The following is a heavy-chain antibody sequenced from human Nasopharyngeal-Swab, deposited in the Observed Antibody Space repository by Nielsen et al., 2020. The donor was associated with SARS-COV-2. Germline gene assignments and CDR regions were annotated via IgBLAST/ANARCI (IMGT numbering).Heavy chain of an antibody. D-gene: IGHD4-17*01. CDR3: AGGQGTVTTYYYYGMDV. J-gene: IGHJ6*02. V-gene: IGHV3-33*01. CDR1: GFTFSSYG. Sequence: AGSLTLSCAASGFTFSSYGMHWVRQAPGKGLGWVGAMSYDGSNKYYADSVKGRFTISRDNSKNTLYLQMNSLRAEDTAVYYCAGGQGTVTTYYYYGMDVWGQGTTVTVSS. CDR2: MSYDGSNK.